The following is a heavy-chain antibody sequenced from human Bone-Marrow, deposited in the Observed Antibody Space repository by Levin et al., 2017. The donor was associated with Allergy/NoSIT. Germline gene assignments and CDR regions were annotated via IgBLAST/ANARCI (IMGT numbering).Heavy chain of an antibody. V-gene: IGHV3-21*01. CDR1: GFTFSSYS. J-gene: IGHJ3*01. CDR2: IPGGSSYV. Sequence: LSLTCAASGFTFSSYSMNWVRQAPGKGLEWISSIPGGSSYVDYADSVKGRFTISRDNAKNSLYLQMNSLRAEDTAVYFCVRGQPYCSSTGCFLLDLWGQGTMVTVSS. D-gene: IGHD2-2*01. CDR3: VRGQPYCSSTGCFLLDL.